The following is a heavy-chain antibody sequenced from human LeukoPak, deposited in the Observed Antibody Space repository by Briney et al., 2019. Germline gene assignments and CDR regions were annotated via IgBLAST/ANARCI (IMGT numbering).Heavy chain of an antibody. CDR2: MSPNSGNT. V-gene: IGHV1-8*02. D-gene: IGHD3-10*01. Sequence: ASVKVSCKASGYTFVSYGITWVRQAPGQGLEWMGWMSPNSGNTGYAQKFQGRVTMTRNTSISTAYMELSSLRSEDTAVYYCARGTRMVRGVPPVYYFDYWGQGTLVTVSS. J-gene: IGHJ4*02. CDR3: ARGTRMVRGVPPVYYFDY. CDR1: GYTFVSYG.